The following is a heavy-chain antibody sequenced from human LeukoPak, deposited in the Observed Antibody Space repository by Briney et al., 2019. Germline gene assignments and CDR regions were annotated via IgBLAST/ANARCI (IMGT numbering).Heavy chain of an antibody. D-gene: IGHD3-22*01. V-gene: IGHV3-30*18. CDR2: ISYDGSNE. Sequence: GGSLRLSCAASGFTFSSYGMHWVRQAPGKGLEWVAVISYDGSNEYYADSVKGRFTISRDNSKNTLYLQMNSLRAEDTAVYYCAKPLYYYDSSGPDAFDIWGQGTMVTVSS. J-gene: IGHJ3*02. CDR1: GFTFSSYG. CDR3: AKPLYYYDSSGPDAFDI.